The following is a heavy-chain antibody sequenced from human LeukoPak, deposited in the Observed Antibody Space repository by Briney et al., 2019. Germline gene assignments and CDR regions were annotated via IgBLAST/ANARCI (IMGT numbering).Heavy chain of an antibody. J-gene: IGHJ4*02. Sequence: SVKVSCKASGGTFSSYAISWVRQAPGQGLEWMGRIIPILGIANYAQKFQGRVTITADKSTSTAYMELSSLRSEDTAVYYCARDPRTITMVRGVIIESDYWGQGTLVTVFS. CDR3: ARDPRTITMVRGVIIESDY. D-gene: IGHD3-10*01. CDR1: GGTFSSYA. V-gene: IGHV1-69*04. CDR2: IIPILGIA.